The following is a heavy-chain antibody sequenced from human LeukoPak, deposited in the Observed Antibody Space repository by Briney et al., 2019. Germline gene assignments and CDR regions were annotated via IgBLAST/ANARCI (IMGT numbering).Heavy chain of an antibody. V-gene: IGHV4-59*01. J-gene: IGHJ4*02. D-gene: IGHD1-26*01. Sequence: SETLSLTCSVSGVSISTYYWIWIRQPPAKGLEWTGSFSYSGSTKYNPSLKSRVTMSVDTSKNQFSLKLSSVTAADTAVYYCARMYSGTSYYFDYWGQGTLVTVSS. CDR2: FSYSGST. CDR3: ARMYSGTSYYFDY. CDR1: GVSISTYY.